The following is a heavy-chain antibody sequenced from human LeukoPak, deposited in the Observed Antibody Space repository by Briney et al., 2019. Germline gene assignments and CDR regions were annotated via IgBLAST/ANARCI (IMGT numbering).Heavy chain of an antibody. V-gene: IGHV4-34*01. J-gene: IGHJ4*02. D-gene: IGHD3-10*01. CDR3: ARGAPITMVRGVIMRWIDY. CDR2: INHSGST. Sequence: SETLSLTCAVYGGSFSGYYWSWIRQPPGKGLEWIGEINHSGSTNYNPSLKSRVTISVDTSKNQFSLKLSSVTAADTAVYYCARGAPITMVRGVIMRWIDYWGQGTLVTVSS. CDR1: GGSFSGYY.